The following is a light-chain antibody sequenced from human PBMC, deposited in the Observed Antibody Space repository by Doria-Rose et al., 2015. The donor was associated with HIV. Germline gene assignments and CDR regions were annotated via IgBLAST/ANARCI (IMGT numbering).Light chain of an antibody. Sequence: VSGSPGQSVTISCTETSSDVGDYNYVSWYQQHPGKAPKLVIYDVSNRPSGVSNRFSGSKSGNTASLTISGLQTEDEADYFCSSYSSSLYVFGSGTKVTVL. V-gene: IGLV2-14*03. J-gene: IGLJ1*01. CDR1: SSDVGDYNY. CDR3: SSYSSSLYV. CDR2: DVS.